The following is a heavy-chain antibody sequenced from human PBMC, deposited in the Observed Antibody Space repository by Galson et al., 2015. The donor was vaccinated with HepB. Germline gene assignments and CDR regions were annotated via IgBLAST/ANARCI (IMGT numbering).Heavy chain of an antibody. V-gene: IGHV3-7*03. CDR2: IKQDGSEK. J-gene: IGHJ6*02. CDR3: ARSYCSSTSCPFPHYYGMDV. CDR1: GFTFSSYW. D-gene: IGHD2-2*01. Sequence: SLRLSCAASGFTFSSYWMSWVRQAPGKGLEWVANIKQDGSEKYYVDSVKGRFTISRDNAKNSLYLQMNSLRAEDTAVYYCARSYCSSTSCPFPHYYGMDVWGQGTTVTVSS.